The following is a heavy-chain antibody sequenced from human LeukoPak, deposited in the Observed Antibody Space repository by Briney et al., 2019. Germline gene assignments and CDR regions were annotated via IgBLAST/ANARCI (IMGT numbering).Heavy chain of an antibody. CDR3: ARDIGYYYGMDV. V-gene: IGHV1-8*01. J-gene: IGHJ6*02. CDR1: EYTFTSYD. D-gene: IGHD5-12*01. CDR2: MSPNSGNT. Sequence: GASVKVSCKASEYTFTSYDINWVRQATGQGLEWMGWMSPNSGNTAYAQKFQGRVTMTRNTSTSTAYMELSSLRSEDTAVYYCARDIGYYYGMDVWGQGTTVTVSS.